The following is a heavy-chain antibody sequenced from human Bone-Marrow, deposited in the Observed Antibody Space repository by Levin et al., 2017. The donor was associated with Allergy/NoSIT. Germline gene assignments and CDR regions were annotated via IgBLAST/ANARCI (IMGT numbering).Heavy chain of an antibody. CDR1: GGSISSGSYC. Sequence: PSETLSLTCTVSGGSISSGSYCWSWIRQPAGKGLEWIGRIYTSGTTNYNPSLKSRLTISIDTINNQFFLKLSSLTAAATAVYYCARYIVATTTRYYFDSWGQGTLVTVSS. D-gene: IGHD5-12*01. CDR2: IYTSGTT. J-gene: IGHJ4*02. CDR3: ARYIVATTTRYYFDS. V-gene: IGHV4-61*02.